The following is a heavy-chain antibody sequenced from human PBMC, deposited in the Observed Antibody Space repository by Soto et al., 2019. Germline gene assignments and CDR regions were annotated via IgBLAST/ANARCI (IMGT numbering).Heavy chain of an antibody. CDR1: GYSFTSYW. D-gene: IGHD6-13*01. V-gene: IGHV5-51*01. CDR3: ARHDLAAAAGNPDY. Sequence: GESLKISCKGSGYSFTSYWIGWVRQMPGKGLEWMGIIYPGDSDTRYSPSFQGHVTISADKSISTAYLQWSTLKASDTAKYYCARHDLAAAAGNPDYWGQGTLVTVSS. CDR2: IYPGDSDT. J-gene: IGHJ4*02.